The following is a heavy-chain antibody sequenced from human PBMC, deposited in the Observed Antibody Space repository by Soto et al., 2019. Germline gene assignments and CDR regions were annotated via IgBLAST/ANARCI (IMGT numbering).Heavy chain of an antibody. CDR1: GGSFSDHY. V-gene: IGHV4-34*01. J-gene: IGHJ4*02. D-gene: IGHD3-10*01. Sequence: SETLSLTCAVSGGSFSDHYWTWIRQPPDKRMEWIGEIHHSGRSHYNPSFKSRATISLDTSKNQFSLHLRSVTAADTALYYCARAPLIKSAEVKSFVDFWGQGTLVTVSS. CDR3: ARAPLIKSAEVKSFVDF. CDR2: IHHSGRS.